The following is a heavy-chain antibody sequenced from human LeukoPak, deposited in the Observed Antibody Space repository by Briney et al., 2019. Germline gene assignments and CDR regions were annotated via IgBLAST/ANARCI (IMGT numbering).Heavy chain of an antibody. CDR3: AKETGYSSSPIDY. CDR2: ISWNSGRL. D-gene: IGHD6-6*01. CDR1: EFTFDDYA. J-gene: IGHJ4*02. Sequence: GRSLRLSCAASEFTFDDYAMHWVRQAPGKGLEWVSGISWNSGRLGYADSVKGRFTISRDSAKNSLYLQMNSLRAEDTALYYCAKETGYSSSPIDYWGQGTLVTVSS. V-gene: IGHV3-9*01.